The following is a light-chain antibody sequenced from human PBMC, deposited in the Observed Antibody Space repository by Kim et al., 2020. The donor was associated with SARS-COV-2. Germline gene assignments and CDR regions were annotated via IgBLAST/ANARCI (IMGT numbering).Light chain of an antibody. CDR2: GDN. CDR1: RTNIGAGYD. J-gene: IGLJ3*02. V-gene: IGLV1-40*01. Sequence: QPVLTQPPSVSGAPGQRVTISCTGSRTNIGAGYDVHWYQQLPGAAPKLLIYGDNNRPSGVPDRFSGSKSGTSASLAITGLQAEFEADYYCQSYDSSLSGWVFGGGTQLTVL. CDR3: QSYDSSLSGWV.